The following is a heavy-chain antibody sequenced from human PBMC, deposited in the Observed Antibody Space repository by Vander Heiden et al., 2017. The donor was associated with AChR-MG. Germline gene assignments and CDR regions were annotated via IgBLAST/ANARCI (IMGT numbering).Heavy chain of an antibody. CDR3: ARDSGGSGSFFQYNWFDP. CDR1: GYTFPSYD. V-gene: IGHV1-8*01. D-gene: IGHD3-10*01. CDR2: MNHNSGNT. J-gene: IGHJ5*02. Sequence: QVQLVQSGAEVKKPGASVKVSCKASGYTFPSYDINWVRQATGQGLEWMGWMNHNSGNTGYAQKFQGRVTMTRNTSISTAYMELSSLRSEDTAVYYCARDSGGSGSFFQYNWFDPWGQGTLVTVSS.